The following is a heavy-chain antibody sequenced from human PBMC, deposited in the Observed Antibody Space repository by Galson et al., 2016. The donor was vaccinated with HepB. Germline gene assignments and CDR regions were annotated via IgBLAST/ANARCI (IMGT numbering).Heavy chain of an antibody. CDR3: AKDFRYGSA. V-gene: IGHV3-23*01. Sequence: SLRLSCAASGYSFRSFAMTWVRQAPGKGLEWVSSISVYGKTYYADSVQGRFTVSRDNSKNTLYLQMNSLRAEDTAVYYPAKDFRYGSAWGQGTLVTVSS. D-gene: IGHD6-19*01. CDR2: ISVYGKT. J-gene: IGHJ5*02. CDR1: GYSFRSFA.